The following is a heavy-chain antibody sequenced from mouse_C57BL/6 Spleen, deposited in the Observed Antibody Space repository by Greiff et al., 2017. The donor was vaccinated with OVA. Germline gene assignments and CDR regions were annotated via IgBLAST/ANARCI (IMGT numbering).Heavy chain of an antibody. Sequence: QVQLKQPGAELVKPGASVKLSCKASGYTFTSYWMQWVKQRPGQGLEWIGEIDPSDSYTNYNQKFKGKATLTVDTSSSTAYMQLSSLTSEDSAVYYCAREGTGPFDYWGQGTTLTVSS. CDR1: GYTFTSYW. D-gene: IGHD4-1*01. CDR2: IDPSDSYT. CDR3: AREGTGPFDY. V-gene: IGHV1-50*01. J-gene: IGHJ2*01.